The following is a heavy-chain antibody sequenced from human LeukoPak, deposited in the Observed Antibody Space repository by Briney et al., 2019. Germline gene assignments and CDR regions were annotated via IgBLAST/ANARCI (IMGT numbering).Heavy chain of an antibody. CDR3: ARNLWKDTTVTANWFDP. D-gene: IGHD4-11*01. CDR1: GYTFTSYG. Sequence: ASVRVSCTASGYTFTSYGISWVRQAPGQGLEWMGWISAYNGNTNYAQKLQGRVTMTTDTSTSTAYMELRSLRSDDTAVYYCARNLWKDTTVTANWFDPWGQGTLVTVSS. CDR2: ISAYNGNT. V-gene: IGHV1-18*01. J-gene: IGHJ5*02.